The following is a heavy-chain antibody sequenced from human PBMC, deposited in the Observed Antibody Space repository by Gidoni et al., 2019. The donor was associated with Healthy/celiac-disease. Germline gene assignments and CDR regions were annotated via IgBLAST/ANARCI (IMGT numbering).Heavy chain of an antibody. J-gene: IGHJ1*01. CDR3: ARDYYDSSGYYYGAEYFQH. Sequence: QVQLVESGGGVVQPGRSLRLSCAASGFTFCSYAMHWVRQAPGKGLEWVAVISYDGSNKYYADSVKGRFTISRDNSKNTLYLQMNSLRAEDTAVYYCARDYYDSSGYYYGAEYFQHWGQGTLVTVSS. V-gene: IGHV3-30-3*01. D-gene: IGHD3-22*01. CDR2: ISYDGSNK. CDR1: GFTFCSYA.